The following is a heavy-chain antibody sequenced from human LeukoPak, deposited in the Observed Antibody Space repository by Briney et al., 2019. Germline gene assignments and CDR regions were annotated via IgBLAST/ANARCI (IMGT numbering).Heavy chain of an antibody. CDR1: GFTVSSNH. CDR3: ARGPAGYN. CDR2: IYSGGST. D-gene: IGHD1-1*01. J-gene: IGHJ4*02. V-gene: IGHV3-53*01. Sequence: GSLRLSCAASGFTVSSNHMSWVRQVPGKGLEWVSVIYSGGSTDYADSVKGRFTISRDNLKNTLYLQMNTLRAEDTAVYYCARGPAGYNWGQGTLVTVSS.